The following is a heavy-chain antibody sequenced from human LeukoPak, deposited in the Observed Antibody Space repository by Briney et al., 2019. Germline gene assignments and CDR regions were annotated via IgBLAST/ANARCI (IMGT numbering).Heavy chain of an antibody. CDR1: GFTFSNNW. D-gene: IGHD6-19*01. V-gene: IGHV3-15*01. CDR3: TTERNQQWPYFDY. CDR2: IKSKTDGGTT. J-gene: IGHJ4*02. Sequence: KTGGSLRLSCAASGFTFSNNWMTWVRQAPGKGLEWVGRIKSKTDGGTTDYAAPVEGRFTISRDDSKNTLYLQMNSLKTEDTAVYYCTTERNQQWPYFDYWGQGTLVTVSS.